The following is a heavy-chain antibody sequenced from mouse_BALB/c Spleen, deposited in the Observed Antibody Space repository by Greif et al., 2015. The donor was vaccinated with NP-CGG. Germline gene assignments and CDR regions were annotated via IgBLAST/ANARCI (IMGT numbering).Heavy chain of an antibody. CDR1: GYTFTSYW. Sequence: VQLQQSGAELVKPGASVKLSCKASGYTFTSYWMHWVKQRPGQGLEWIGEINPSNGRTNYNEKFKSKATLTVDKSSSTAYMQLSSLTSEDSAVYYCARAYDYDGTWFAYWGRGTLVTVSA. J-gene: IGHJ3*01. CDR3: ARAYDYDGTWFAY. CDR2: INPSNGRT. D-gene: IGHD2-4*01. V-gene: IGHV1S81*02.